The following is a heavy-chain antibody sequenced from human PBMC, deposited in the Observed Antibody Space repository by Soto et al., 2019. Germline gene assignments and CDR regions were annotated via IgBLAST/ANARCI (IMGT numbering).Heavy chain of an antibody. CDR2: IYHSGST. D-gene: IGHD6-6*01. CDR1: GGSISSGGYS. V-gene: IGHV4-30-2*01. J-gene: IGHJ6*02. Sequence: PSLTCAVSGGSISSGGYSWSWIRQPPGKGLEWIGYIYHSGSTYYNPSLKSRVTISVDRSKNQFSLKLSSVTAADTAVYYCARGGSSSSYLDYYYYGMDVWGQGTTVTVSS. CDR3: ARGGSSSSYLDYYYYGMDV.